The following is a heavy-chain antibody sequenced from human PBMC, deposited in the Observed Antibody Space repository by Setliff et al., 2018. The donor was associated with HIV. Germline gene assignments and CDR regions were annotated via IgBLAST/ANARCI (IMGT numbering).Heavy chain of an antibody. V-gene: IGHV4-4*02. J-gene: IGHJ4*02. Sequence: PSETLSLTCAVSGGSISSRNWWSWVRQPPGKGLEWIGEIYHSGSTNYNPSLKSRATISVDKSKNQFSLKLISVTAAATAVYYCARGIGGIGYYPDYWGQGTLVTVSS. D-gene: IGHD3-22*01. CDR1: GGSISSRNW. CDR3: ARGIGGIGYYPDY. CDR2: IYHSGST.